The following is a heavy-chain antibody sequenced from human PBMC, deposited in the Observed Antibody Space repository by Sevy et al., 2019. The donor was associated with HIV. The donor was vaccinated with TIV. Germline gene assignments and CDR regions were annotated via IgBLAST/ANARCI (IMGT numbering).Heavy chain of an antibody. CDR3: ARDRSHYGSGSYYNPLDY. CDR1: GYTFSSYG. J-gene: IGHJ4*02. D-gene: IGHD3-10*01. CDR2: ISGYNGNT. Sequence: KVSCKASGYTFSSYGISWVRQAPGQGLEWMGWISGYNGNTKYVEKIQGRVTMTIDTVTSTAYMELRSLRSDDTAIYYCARDRSHYGSGSYYNPLDYWGQGIPVTVSS. V-gene: IGHV1-18*01.